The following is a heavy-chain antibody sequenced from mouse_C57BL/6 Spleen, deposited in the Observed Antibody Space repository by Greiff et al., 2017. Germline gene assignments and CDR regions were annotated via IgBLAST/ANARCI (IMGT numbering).Heavy chain of an antibody. CDR3: ARWRDYDVAWFAY. V-gene: IGHV1-52*01. D-gene: IGHD2-4*01. CDR1: GYTFTSYW. Sequence: VQLQQPGAELVRPGSSVKLSCKASGYTFTSYWMHWVKQRPIQGLEWIGNIDPSDSETHYNQKFKDKATLTVDKSSSTAYMQLSSLTSEDSAVYYCARWRDYDVAWFAYWGQGTLVTVSA. CDR2: IDPSDSET. J-gene: IGHJ3*01.